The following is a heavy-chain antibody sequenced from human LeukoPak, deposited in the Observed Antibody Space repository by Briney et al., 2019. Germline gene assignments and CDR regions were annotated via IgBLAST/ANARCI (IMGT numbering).Heavy chain of an antibody. CDR1: GGSFSGYY. J-gene: IGHJ4*02. V-gene: IGHV4-34*01. CDR3: ARARNYARNFDY. D-gene: IGHD1-7*01. Sequence: PSETLSLTCADYGGSFSGYYWSWIRQPPGKGLEWIGEINHSGSTNYNPSLKSRVTISVDTSKNQFSLKLSSVTAADTAVYYCARARNYARNFDYWGQGTLVTVSS. CDR2: INHSGST.